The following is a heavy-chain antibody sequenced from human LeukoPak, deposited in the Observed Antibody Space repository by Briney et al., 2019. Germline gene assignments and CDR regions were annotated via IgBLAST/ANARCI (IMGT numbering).Heavy chain of an antibody. CDR1: GYTFTGYY. CDR3: ARERYCSGGSCRGAFDI. D-gene: IGHD2-15*01. Sequence: GASVKVSCKASGYTFTGYYMHWVRQAPGQGLEWMGRINPNSGGTNYAQKFQGRVTMTRDTSISTAYVELSRLRSDDTAVYYCARERYCSGGSCRGAFDIWGQGTMVTVSS. V-gene: IGHV1-2*06. CDR2: INPNSGGT. J-gene: IGHJ3*02.